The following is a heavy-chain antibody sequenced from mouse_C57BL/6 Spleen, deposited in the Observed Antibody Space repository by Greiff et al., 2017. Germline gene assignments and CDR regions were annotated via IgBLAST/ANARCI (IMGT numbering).Heavy chain of an antibody. J-gene: IGHJ3*01. D-gene: IGHD1-1*01. V-gene: IGHV5-6*01. CDR1: GFTFSSYG. CDR2: ISSGGSYT. Sequence: EVQGVESGGDLVKPGGSLKLSCAASGFTFSSYGMSWVRQTPDKRLAWVATISSGGSYTYSPDSVKGRFTISRDNAKNTLYLQMSSLKSEDTAMYYCARHPYYYGSSYGFAYWGQGTLVTVSA. CDR3: ARHPYYYGSSYGFAY.